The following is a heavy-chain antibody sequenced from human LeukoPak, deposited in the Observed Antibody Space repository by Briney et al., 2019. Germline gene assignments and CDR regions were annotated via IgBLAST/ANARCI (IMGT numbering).Heavy chain of an antibody. CDR3: ARCYCSGGSCSLDYYYYYMDV. V-gene: IGHV3-21*01. CDR1: GFTFSIYS. D-gene: IGHD2-15*01. Sequence: PGGSLRLSCTASGFTFSIYSMNWVRQAPGKGLEWVSSISSSSSSIYYADSVKGQFTISRDNAKNSLYLQMNNLRVEDTAVYYCARCYCSGGSCSLDYYYYYMDVWGKGTTVTVSS. J-gene: IGHJ6*03. CDR2: ISSSSSSI.